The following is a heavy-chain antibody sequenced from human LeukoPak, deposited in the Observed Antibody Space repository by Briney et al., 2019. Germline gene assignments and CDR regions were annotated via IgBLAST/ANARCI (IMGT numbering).Heavy chain of an antibody. V-gene: IGHV4-39*07. D-gene: IGHD2-15*01. CDR1: GGSISSSTYY. CDR3: AKYCSGGNCRTRDAFDM. Sequence: SETLSLTCTVSGGSISSSTYYWGWIGQPPGKGLEWIGSIYYTGSTYYVPSLKSRVTISVDTSKNQFFLKLSSVTAADTAVYYCAKYCSGGNCRTRDAFDMWGQGTMVTVSS. CDR2: IYYTGST. J-gene: IGHJ3*02.